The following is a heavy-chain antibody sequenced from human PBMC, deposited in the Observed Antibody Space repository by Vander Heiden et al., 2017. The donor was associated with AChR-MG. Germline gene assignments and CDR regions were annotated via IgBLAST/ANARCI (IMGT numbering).Heavy chain of an antibody. D-gene: IGHD2-15*01. V-gene: IGHV3-7*01. CDR3: ARGFKRVVVAVVNYFDY. CDR1: GFTFSSYW. Sequence: EVQLVESGGGLVQPGGSLRLSCAASGFTFSSYWMSWVRQAPGKGLEWVANIKQDGSEKYYVDSVKGRFTISRDNAKNSLYLQMNSLRAEDTAVYYCARGFKRVVVAVVNYFDYWGQGTLVTVSS. J-gene: IGHJ4*02. CDR2: IKQDGSEK.